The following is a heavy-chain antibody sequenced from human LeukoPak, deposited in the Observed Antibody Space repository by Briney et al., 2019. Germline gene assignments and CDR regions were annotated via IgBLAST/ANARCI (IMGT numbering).Heavy chain of an antibody. CDR3: AREPGDSSGWSE. CDR1: GFTFSSYE. Sequence: PGGSLRLSCAASGFTFSSYEMNWVRQAPGKGLEWVSYISSSGSTIYYADSVKGRFTISRDNAKNSLYLQMNSLRAEDTAVYYWAREPGDSSGWSEWGQGTLVTVSS. V-gene: IGHV3-48*03. D-gene: IGHD6-19*01. J-gene: IGHJ4*02. CDR2: ISSSGSTI.